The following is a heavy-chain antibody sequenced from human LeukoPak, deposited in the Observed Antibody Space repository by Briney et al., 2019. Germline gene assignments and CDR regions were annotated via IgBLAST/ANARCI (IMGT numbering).Heavy chain of an antibody. CDR3: ARKSGYSYGHGYFDY. J-gene: IGHJ4*02. CDR2: ISSSGCTI. Sequence: GGSLRLSCAASGFTFSSYEMNWVRQAPGKGLEWVSYISSSGCTIYYADSVKGRFTISRDNAKNSLYLQMNSLRAEDTAVYYCARKSGYSYGHGYFDYWGQGTLVTVSS. D-gene: IGHD5-18*01. V-gene: IGHV3-48*03. CDR1: GFTFSSYE.